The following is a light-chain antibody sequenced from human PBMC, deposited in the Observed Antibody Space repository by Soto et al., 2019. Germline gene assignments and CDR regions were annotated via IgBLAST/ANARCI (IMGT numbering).Light chain of an antibody. CDR2: DDS. CDR1: NIGSKS. CDR3: QVGDSSSDHSDV. Sequence: SYELTQPPSVSVAPGQTAMITCWGNNIGSKSVHWYQQKPGQAPVLVVYDDSDRPSGIPERFSGSNSGNTDTLTISRVEAGDEADYYCQVGDSSSDHSDVFANGTKVTVL. V-gene: IGLV3-21*02. J-gene: IGLJ1*01.